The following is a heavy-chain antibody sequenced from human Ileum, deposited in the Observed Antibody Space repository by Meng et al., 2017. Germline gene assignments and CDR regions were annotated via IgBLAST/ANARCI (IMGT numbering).Heavy chain of an antibody. V-gene: IGHV1-18*01. D-gene: IGHD1-26*01. CDR1: GYTFTSYG. CDR2: ISGYNGNT. Sequence: ASVKVSCKASGYTFTSYGISWVRQAPGQGLEWMGWISGYNGNTNYAQKLQGRVTMTTDTSTSTAYMELRSLRSDDTAVYYCARVGTNSGRYYETSFDYWGQGTLVTVSS. CDR3: ARVGTNSGRYYETSFDY. J-gene: IGHJ4*02.